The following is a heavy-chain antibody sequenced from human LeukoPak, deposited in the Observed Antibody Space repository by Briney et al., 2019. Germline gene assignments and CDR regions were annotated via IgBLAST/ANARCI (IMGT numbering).Heavy chain of an antibody. CDR2: IYYSGST. D-gene: IGHD5-18*01. CDR1: GGSISSDDYY. J-gene: IGHJ6*02. Sequence: PSETLSLTCTVSGGSISSDDYYWSWIRQPPGKGLEWIGYIYYSGSTYYNPSLKSRVTISVDTSKNQFSLKLSSVTAADTAVYYCARVANVDTPAYYYYYGMDVWGQGTTVTVSS. CDR3: ARVANVDTPAYYYYYGMDV. V-gene: IGHV4-30-4*01.